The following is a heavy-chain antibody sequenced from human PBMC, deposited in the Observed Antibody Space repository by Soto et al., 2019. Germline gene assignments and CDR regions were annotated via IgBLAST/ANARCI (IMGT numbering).Heavy chain of an antibody. Sequence: PSETLSLTCTVSGGSISSYYWSWIRQPAGKGLEWIGRIYTSGSTNYNPSLKSRVTMSVDTSKNQFSLKLSSVTAADTAVYYCARALWFGEEGNWFDPWGQGTLVTVSS. CDR2: IYTSGST. CDR3: ARALWFGEEGNWFDP. CDR1: GGSISSYY. V-gene: IGHV4-4*07. D-gene: IGHD3-10*01. J-gene: IGHJ5*02.